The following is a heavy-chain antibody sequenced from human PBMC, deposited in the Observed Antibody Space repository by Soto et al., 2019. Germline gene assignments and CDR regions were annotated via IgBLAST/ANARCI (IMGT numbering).Heavy chain of an antibody. CDR3: ARLYFGYFDY. CDR2: IFYTGST. D-gene: IGHD2-8*01. CDR1: GGSISSGGYY. Sequence: TLSLTCTVSGGSISSGGYYRCWIRQHPGKGLEWIGYIFYTGSTYYNPSLTSRLTISIDTSTNQFSLQLSSVTAADTAVYYCARLYFGYFDYSGQGAPVTVSS. J-gene: IGHJ4*02. V-gene: IGHV4-31*03.